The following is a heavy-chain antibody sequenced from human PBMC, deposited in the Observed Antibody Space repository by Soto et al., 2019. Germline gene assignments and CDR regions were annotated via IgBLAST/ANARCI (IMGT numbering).Heavy chain of an antibody. CDR2: SSSSYT. J-gene: IGHJ5*02. D-gene: IGHD4-17*01. Sequence: GGSLRLSCAASGFTFSGSAMHWVRQASGKGLEWVGRSSSSYTNYADSVKGRFTISRDNAKNSLYLQMNSLRAEDTAVYYCARTLVDYGDTSRFDPWGQGTLVTVSS. V-gene: IGHV3-11*03. CDR3: ARTLVDYGDTSRFDP. CDR1: GFTFSGSA.